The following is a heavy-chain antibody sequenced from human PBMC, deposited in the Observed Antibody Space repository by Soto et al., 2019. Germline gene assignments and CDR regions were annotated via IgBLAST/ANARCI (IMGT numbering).Heavy chain of an antibody. CDR2: IWYDGSNK. J-gene: IGHJ6*02. V-gene: IGHV3-33*01. CDR3: ARGGYCTNGVCYDYYYYGMDV. Sequence: PGGSLRLSCAASGFTFSSYGMHWVRQAPGKGLEWVAVIWYDGSNKYYADSVKGRFTISRDNSKNTLYLQMNSLRAEDTAVYYCARGGYCTNGVCYDYYYYGMDVWGQGTTVTVSS. CDR1: GFTFSSYG. D-gene: IGHD2-8*01.